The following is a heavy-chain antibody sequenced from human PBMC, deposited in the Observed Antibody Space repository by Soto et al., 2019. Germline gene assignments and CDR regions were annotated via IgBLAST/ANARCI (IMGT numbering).Heavy chain of an antibody. D-gene: IGHD5-12*01. CDR3: ATKDIVPTTAGLTFDI. CDR2: TYYRSKWYN. Sequence: SQTFSLKRPISGYSVSSHSVAWNLIRQSPSRGLERLGRTYYRSKWYNDYAVSEKSRITNSPDTSKNQFSLQMNSVTPEDTAVYYSATKDIVPTTAGLTFDIWGQGTMVTVSS. CDR1: GYSVSSHSVA. J-gene: IGHJ3*02. V-gene: IGHV6-1*01.